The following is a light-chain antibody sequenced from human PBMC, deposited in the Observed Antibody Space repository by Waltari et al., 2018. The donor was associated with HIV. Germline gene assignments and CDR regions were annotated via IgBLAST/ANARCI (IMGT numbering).Light chain of an antibody. CDR3: SYTGTNSLH. Sequence: QSALTQPASVSGSPGQSIPISSTGASSNVGCYDCISWYQQHPGKAPTLIIYELTNRPSGVSIRFLCSKPATTASLTIIWLQADDAADYYSSYTGTNSLHFGGGTKLTVL. V-gene: IGLV2-14*01. J-gene: IGLJ2*01. CDR1: SSNVGCYDC. CDR2: ELT.